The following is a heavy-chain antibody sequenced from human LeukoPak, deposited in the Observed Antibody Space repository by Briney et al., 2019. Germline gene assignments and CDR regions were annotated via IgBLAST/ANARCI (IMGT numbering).Heavy chain of an antibody. V-gene: IGHV1-3*01. CDR1: GYTFSRYA. Sequence: ASVKVSCKASGYTFSRYAVHWVRQAPGQRLEWMGWINAGNGNTKYSQKFQGRVSITRDTSASTAYMELSSLRSEDTAVYYCAREIPYYYCGMDVWGLGTTVTVSS. J-gene: IGHJ6*02. D-gene: IGHD2-21*01. CDR3: AREIPYYYCGMDV. CDR2: INAGNGNT.